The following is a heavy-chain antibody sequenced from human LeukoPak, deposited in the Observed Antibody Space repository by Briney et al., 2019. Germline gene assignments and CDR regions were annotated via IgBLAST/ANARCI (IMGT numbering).Heavy chain of an antibody. Sequence: GGSLRLSCTASESTFSSLPMSWVRQAPGRGLEWISSISSSGSHIYYADSLKGRFTVSRDNAKNSLYVQMNSLRAEDTAVYYCAKIGVSGHWYFDLWGRGTLVTVSS. CDR1: ESTFSSLP. J-gene: IGHJ2*01. CDR2: ISSSGSHI. D-gene: IGHD5/OR15-5a*01. V-gene: IGHV3-21*01. CDR3: AKIGVSGHWYFDL.